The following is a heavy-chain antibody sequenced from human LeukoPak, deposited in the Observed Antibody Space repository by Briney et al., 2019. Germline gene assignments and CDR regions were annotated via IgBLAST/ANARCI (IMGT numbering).Heavy chain of an antibody. D-gene: IGHD4-17*01. J-gene: IGHJ4*02. CDR1: GFTFSSYA. CDR2: ISGSGGST. Sequence: GGSLRLSCAASGFTFSSYAMSWVRQAPGKGLESVSAISGSGGSTYYAGPVKGRFTISRDNSKNTLYLQMNSLRAGDTAVYYCAIIYGDYRRFDYWGQGTLVTVSS. V-gene: IGHV3-23*01. CDR3: AIIYGDYRRFDY.